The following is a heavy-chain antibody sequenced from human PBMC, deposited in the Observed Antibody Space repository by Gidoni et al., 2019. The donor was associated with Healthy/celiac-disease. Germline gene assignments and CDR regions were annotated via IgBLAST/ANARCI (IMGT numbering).Heavy chain of an antibody. Sequence: EVRLVESGGGLVKPGGSRGLSCEASGFTLGGYSRTWVPRAPGRGGGWVSSISSSSSYIYYADSVKGRFTISRDNAKNSLYLQMNSLRAEDTAVYYCARDYLYCSGGSCYYNWFDPWGQGTLVTVSS. D-gene: IGHD2-15*01. CDR3: ARDYLYCSGGSCYYNWFDP. V-gene: IGHV3-21*01. J-gene: IGHJ5*02. CDR1: GFTLGGYS. CDR2: ISSSSSYI.